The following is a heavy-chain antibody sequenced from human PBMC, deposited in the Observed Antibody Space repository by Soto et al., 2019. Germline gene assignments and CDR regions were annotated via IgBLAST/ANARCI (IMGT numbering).Heavy chain of an antibody. V-gene: IGHV4-59*01. CDR1: GGSISGYY. CDR2: MYNTGST. Sequence: SDTLSLTCTVSGGSISGYYWSWIRQPPGKGLEWIGYMYNTGSTVYNPSFKSRVTISVDTSKNQFSLKLNSVTAADTAVYYCARDLWGYCGTDCYPLDVWGQGTTVTVSS. J-gene: IGHJ6*02. D-gene: IGHD2-21*02. CDR3: ARDLWGYCGTDCYPLDV.